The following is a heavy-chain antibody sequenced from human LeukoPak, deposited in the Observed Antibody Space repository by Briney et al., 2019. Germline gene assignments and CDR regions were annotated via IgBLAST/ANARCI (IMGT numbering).Heavy chain of an antibody. CDR3: AREPLSSSWPPDY. Sequence: SVKVSCKASGGTFSSYAISWVRQAPGQGLEWMGGIIPIFGTANYAQKFQGRVTITADESTSTAYMELSSLRSEDTAEYYCAREPLSSSWPPDYWGQGTLVTVSS. CDR2: IIPIFGTA. V-gene: IGHV1-69*13. CDR1: GGTFSSYA. D-gene: IGHD6-13*01. J-gene: IGHJ4*02.